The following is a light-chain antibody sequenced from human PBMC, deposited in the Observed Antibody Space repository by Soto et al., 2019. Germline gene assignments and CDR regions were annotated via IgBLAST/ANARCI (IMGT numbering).Light chain of an antibody. CDR2: AAS. Sequence: DIQMTQSPSSLSASVGDRVTITCRASQGISTYLNWYQQKPGKAPKLLIYAASSLQSGVPSRFSGNGSETDFTLTISSLQPEDFATYSCQQSYSTTWTFGQGTKVDIK. CDR3: QQSYSTTWT. V-gene: IGKV1-39*01. J-gene: IGKJ1*01. CDR1: QGISTY.